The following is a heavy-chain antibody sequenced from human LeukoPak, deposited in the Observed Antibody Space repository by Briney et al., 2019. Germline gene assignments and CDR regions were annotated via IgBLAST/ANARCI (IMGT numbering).Heavy chain of an antibody. V-gene: IGHV3-23*01. CDR3: ATEPRNYYYYYMDV. CDR2: ISGSGGST. CDR1: GFTFSSYA. J-gene: IGHJ6*03. D-gene: IGHD1-14*01. Sequence: GGSLRLSCAASGFTFSSYAMSWVRQAPGKGLEWVSAISGSGGSTYYADSVKGRFTISRDNSKNTLYLQMNSLRAGDTAVYYCATEPRNYYYYYMDVWGKGTTVTVSS.